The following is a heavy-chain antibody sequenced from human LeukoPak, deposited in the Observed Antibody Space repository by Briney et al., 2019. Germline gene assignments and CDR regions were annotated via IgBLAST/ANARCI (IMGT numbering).Heavy chain of an antibody. CDR1: GLTFSSYS. CDR2: ISSSSSYI. V-gene: IGHV3-21*01. Sequence: GGSLRLSCAASGLTFSSYSMNWVRQAPGKGLEWVSSISSSSSYIYYADSVKGRFTISRDNAKNSLYLQMNSLRAEETAVYYCARDGPGSGSNPFDYWGQGTLVTVSS. J-gene: IGHJ4*02. D-gene: IGHD3-10*01. CDR3: ARDGPGSGSNPFDY.